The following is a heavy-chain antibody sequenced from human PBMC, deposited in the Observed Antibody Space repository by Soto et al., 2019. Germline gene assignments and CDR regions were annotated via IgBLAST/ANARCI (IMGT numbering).Heavy chain of an antibody. CDR3: ARRGSSSLREMDV. CDR1: GFTFSYYT. CDR2: ISSSSDDT. J-gene: IGHJ6*01. V-gene: IGHV3-21*01. Sequence: PGGSLRLSCAASGFTFSYYTMNWVRQAPGKGLEWVTSISSSSDDTYYADSVKGRFTISRDNAKNSLYLQMISLRAEDTAVYYCARRGSSSLREMDVWGQGTAVTVSS. D-gene: IGHD6-13*01.